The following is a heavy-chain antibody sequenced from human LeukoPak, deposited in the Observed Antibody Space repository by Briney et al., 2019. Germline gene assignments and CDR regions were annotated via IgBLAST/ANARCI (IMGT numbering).Heavy chain of an antibody. CDR2: MKLDGSEE. CDR1: GFTFRRYW. V-gene: IGHV3-7*01. J-gene: IGHJ5*02. CDR3: ARWARYCSSGSCYSWFDP. Sequence: GGSLRLSCAASGFTFRRYWMSWVRQAPGKGLEGVANMKLDGSEEYYVDSVKGRFTICSDNAKNSLYLQMNSLRVDDTAVYYCARWARYCSSGSCYSWFDPWGQGTLVTVSS. D-gene: IGHD2-15*01.